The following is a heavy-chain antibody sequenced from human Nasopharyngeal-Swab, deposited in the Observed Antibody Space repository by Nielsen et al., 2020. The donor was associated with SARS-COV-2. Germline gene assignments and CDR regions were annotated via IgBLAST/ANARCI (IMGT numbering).Heavy chain of an antibody. D-gene: IGHD1-1*01. CDR3: ARDQGGTTSYYYYYYMDV. CDR1: GFTVSSNY. Sequence: GESLKISCAASGFTVSSNYMSWVRQAPGKGLEWVSVIYSGGNTYYADSVKGRFTISRDNSKNTLYLQMNSLRAEDTAVYYCARDQGGTTSYYYYYYMDVWGKGTTVTVSS. CDR2: IYSGGNT. J-gene: IGHJ6*03. V-gene: IGHV3-66*02.